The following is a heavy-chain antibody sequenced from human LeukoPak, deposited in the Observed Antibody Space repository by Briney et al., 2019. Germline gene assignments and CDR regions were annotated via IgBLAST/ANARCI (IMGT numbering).Heavy chain of an antibody. V-gene: IGHV3-48*01. Sequence: GGSLRLSCAASGFTFSSYAMSWVRQAPGKGLEWVSYITRSSSAKFYADSVKGRFTISRDNSKNTLYLQMNSLRAEDTAVYYCAKDQGTYGYFDYWGQGTLVTVSS. CDR2: ITRSSSAK. J-gene: IGHJ4*02. CDR3: AKDQGTYGYFDY. D-gene: IGHD1-1*01. CDR1: GFTFSSYA.